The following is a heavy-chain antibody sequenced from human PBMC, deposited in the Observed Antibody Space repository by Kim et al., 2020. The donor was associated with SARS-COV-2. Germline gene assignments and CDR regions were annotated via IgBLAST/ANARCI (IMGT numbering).Heavy chain of an antibody. J-gene: IGHJ6*02. CDR2: IKSKTDGGTT. V-gene: IGHV3-15*01. CDR1: GFTFSNAW. D-gene: IGHD6-19*01. Sequence: GGSLRLSCAASGFTFSNAWMSWVRQAPGKGLEWVGRIKSKTDGGTTDYAAPVKGRFTISRDDSKNTLYLQMNSLKTEDTAVYYCTTPIRLARYSSGWYHYYYGMDVWGQGTTVTVS. CDR3: TTPIRLARYSSGWYHYYYGMDV.